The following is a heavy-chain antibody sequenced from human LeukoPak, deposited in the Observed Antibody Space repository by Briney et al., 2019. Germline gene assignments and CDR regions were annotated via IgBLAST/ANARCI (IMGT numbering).Heavy chain of an antibody. CDR3: ARGYCTSTSCHFDY. J-gene: IGHJ4*02. D-gene: IGHD2-2*01. V-gene: IGHV1-8*03. CDR1: GYTFTIYD. CDR2: MNPNSGNT. Sequence: ASVKVSCKASGYTFTIYDINWVRQATGQGLEWMGWMNPNSGNTGYAQKFQGRVTITRNTSISTAYMELSSLRSGDTAVYYCARGYCTSTSCHFDYWGQGTLVTVSS.